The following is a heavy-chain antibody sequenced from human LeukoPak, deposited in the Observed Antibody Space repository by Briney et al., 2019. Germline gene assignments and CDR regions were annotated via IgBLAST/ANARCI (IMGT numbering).Heavy chain of an antibody. CDR1: GFIVSSNY. V-gene: IGHV3-53*01. CDR3: ARAPMTTEDY. Sequence: PGGSLRLSCVASGFIVSSNYMSWVRQAPGKGLELVSVIYSGGGTNYADSVKGRFTISRDRSKNTLYLQMNSLRVEDTAVYYCARAPMTTEDYWGQGTLVTVSS. J-gene: IGHJ4*02. D-gene: IGHD4-17*01. CDR2: IYSGGGT.